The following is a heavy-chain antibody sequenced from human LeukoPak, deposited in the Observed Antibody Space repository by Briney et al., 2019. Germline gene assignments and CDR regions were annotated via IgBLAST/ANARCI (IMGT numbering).Heavy chain of an antibody. CDR1: GLTFSSYG. J-gene: IGHJ4*02. V-gene: IGHV3-30*02. D-gene: IGHD2-21*01. Sequence: GGSLRLSCAASGLTFSSYGMHWVRQAPGKGLEWVAFIRYDGSNKYYADSVKGRFTISRDNSKNTLYLQMNSLRAEDTAVYYCAKDSYCGGDCWTFDYWGQGTLVTVSS. CDR3: AKDSYCGGDCWTFDY. CDR2: IRYDGSNK.